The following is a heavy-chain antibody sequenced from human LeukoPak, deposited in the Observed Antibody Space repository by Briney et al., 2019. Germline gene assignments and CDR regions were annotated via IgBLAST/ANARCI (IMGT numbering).Heavy chain of an antibody. CDR3: AKEGYTVNYFDY. J-gene: IGHJ4*02. D-gene: IGHD4-17*01. V-gene: IGHV4-31*03. CDR2: IYYSGSI. Sequence: SQTLSLTCTVSGGSISSGGYYWSWIRQHPGKGLEWIGYIYYSGSIYYNPSLKSRLTISVDTSKNQFSLRLSSVTAADTAVYYCAKEGYTVNYFDYWGQGTLVTVSS. CDR1: GGSISSGGYY.